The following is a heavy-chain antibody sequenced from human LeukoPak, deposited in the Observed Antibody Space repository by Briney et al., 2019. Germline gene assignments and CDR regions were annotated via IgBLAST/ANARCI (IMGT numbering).Heavy chain of an antibody. CDR3: ARDYDSSGYVRAFDY. J-gene: IGHJ4*02. CDR2: INHSGST. Sequence: SETLSLTCAVYGGSFSGYYWSWIRQPPGKGLEWIGEINHSGSTNYNPSLKSRVTISVDTSKNQFSLKLSSVTAADTAVYYCARDYDSSGYVRAFDYWGQGTLVTVSS. CDR1: GGSFSGYY. V-gene: IGHV4-34*01. D-gene: IGHD3-22*01.